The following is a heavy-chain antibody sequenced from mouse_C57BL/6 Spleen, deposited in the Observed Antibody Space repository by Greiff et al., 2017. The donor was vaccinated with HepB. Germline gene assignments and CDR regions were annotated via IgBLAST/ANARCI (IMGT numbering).Heavy chain of an antibody. CDR1: GYAFTNYL. CDR3: AREIYDYDYAMDY. Sequence: VQLQQSGAELVRPGTSVKVSCKASGYAFTNYLIEWVKQRPGQGLEWIGVINPGSGGTNYNEKFKGKATLTADKSSSTAYMQLSSLTSEDSAVYCCAREIYDYDYAMDYWGQGTSVTVSS. D-gene: IGHD2-4*01. J-gene: IGHJ4*01. CDR2: INPGSGGT. V-gene: IGHV1-54*01.